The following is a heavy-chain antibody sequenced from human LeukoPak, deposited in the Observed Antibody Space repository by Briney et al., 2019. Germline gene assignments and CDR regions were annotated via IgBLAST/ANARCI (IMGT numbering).Heavy chain of an antibody. Sequence: GGSLRLTCAASGYTFSSSEMNWVCQAPGKGLEWVSYISSSGSIIYYADSVKGRFTISRDNAKNSLYLQMNSLRAEDTAVYYCARDGYSGYDLDYWGQGTLVTVSS. J-gene: IGHJ4*02. CDR1: GYTFSSSE. CDR2: ISSSGSII. V-gene: IGHV3-48*03. CDR3: ARDGYSGYDLDY. D-gene: IGHD5-12*01.